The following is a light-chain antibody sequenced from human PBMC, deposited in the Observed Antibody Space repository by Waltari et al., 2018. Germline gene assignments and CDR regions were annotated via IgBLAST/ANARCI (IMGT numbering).Light chain of an antibody. Sequence: DVVLTQSPLSLPVTLGQPASISCWSSQTLVDSNGHTFLHLFQLRPGHSPRRLLYQVSNRDSGVPDRFSGSGSGTDFTLTISRVEVEDVGFYYCLQGSHWPPGFTFGQGTKLEIK. CDR3: LQGSHWPPGFT. J-gene: IGKJ2*01. CDR1: QTLVDSNGHTF. CDR2: QVS. V-gene: IGKV2-30*01.